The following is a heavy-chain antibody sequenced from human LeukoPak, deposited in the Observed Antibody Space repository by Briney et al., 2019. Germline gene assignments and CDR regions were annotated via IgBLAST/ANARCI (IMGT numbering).Heavy chain of an antibody. J-gene: IGHJ4*02. V-gene: IGHV1-8*01. D-gene: IGHD7-27*01. CDR1: GYTFTSYD. Sequence: VASVKVSCKASGYTFTSYDINWVRQATGQGLEWMGWMSPNSGNTGYAQKFQGRVTMTRSTSMSTAYMELSSLRSEDTAVYYCARGPPNWGYYYWGQGTLVTVSS. CDR3: ARGPPNWGYYY. CDR2: MSPNSGNT.